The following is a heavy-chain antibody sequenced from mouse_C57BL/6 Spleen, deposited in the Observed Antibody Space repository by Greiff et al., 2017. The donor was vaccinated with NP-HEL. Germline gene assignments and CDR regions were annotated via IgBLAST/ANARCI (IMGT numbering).Heavy chain of an antibody. Sequence: QLQQSGAELVRPGASVKLSCTASGFNIKDDYMHWVKQRPEQGLEWIGWIDPENGDTEYASKFQGKATITADTSSNTAYLQLSSLTSEDTAVYYCTTGNLLLGGWGQGTTLTVSS. CDR1: GFNIKDDY. D-gene: IGHD1-1*01. CDR2: IDPENGDT. CDR3: TTGNLLLGG. J-gene: IGHJ2*01. V-gene: IGHV14-4*01.